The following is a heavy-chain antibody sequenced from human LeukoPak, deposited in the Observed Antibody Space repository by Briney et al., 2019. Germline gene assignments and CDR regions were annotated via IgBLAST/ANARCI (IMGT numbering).Heavy chain of an antibody. J-gene: IGHJ4*02. V-gene: IGHV4-30-2*01. CDR3: ARVAVTSLFDY. CDR2: IYHSGST. D-gene: IGHD4-23*01. Sequence: PPETLSLTCTVSGGSISSGGYYWSWIRQPPGKGLEWIGYIYHSGSTYYNPSLKSRVTISVDRSKNQFSLKLSSVTAADTAVYYCARVAVTSLFDYWGQGTLVTVSS. CDR1: GGSISSGGYY.